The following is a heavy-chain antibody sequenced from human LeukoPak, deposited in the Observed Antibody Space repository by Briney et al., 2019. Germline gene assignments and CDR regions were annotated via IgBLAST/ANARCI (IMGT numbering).Heavy chain of an antibody. V-gene: IGHV1-8*01. D-gene: IGHD3-22*01. J-gene: IGHJ3*02. Sequence: ASVKVSCKASGYTFTSYDINWVRQATGQGLEWMGWMNPNSGNTGYAQKFQGRVTMTRNTSISTAYMELSSLRSEDTAVYYCATYPDSSGYYLEAEAFDIRGQGTKVTVSS. CDR2: MNPNSGNT. CDR1: GYTFTSYD. CDR3: ATYPDSSGYYLEAEAFDI.